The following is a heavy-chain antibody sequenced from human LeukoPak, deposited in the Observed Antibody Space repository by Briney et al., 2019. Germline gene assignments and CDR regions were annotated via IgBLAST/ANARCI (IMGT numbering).Heavy chain of an antibody. CDR1: GGSISTSGYY. J-gene: IGHJ5*02. CDR2: IYYSGST. D-gene: IGHD1-14*01. Sequence: SETLSLTCTVSGGSISTSGYYWGWIRQPPGEGLEWIGIIYYSGSTYYNPSLKSRVTLSVDASRNQFSLKLSSVTAADTAVYYCARFQHGMGFDPWGQGTLVTVSS. CDR3: ARFQHGMGFDP. V-gene: IGHV4-39*01.